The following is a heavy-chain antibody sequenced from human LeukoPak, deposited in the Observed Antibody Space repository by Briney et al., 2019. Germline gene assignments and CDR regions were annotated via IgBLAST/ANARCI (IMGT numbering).Heavy chain of an antibody. J-gene: IGHJ4*02. V-gene: IGHV1-69*06. CDR3: ARMGGVAGSDY. D-gene: IGHD6-19*01. CDR1: GGTLSSYA. CDR2: IIPIFGTA. Sequence: SGKVSRKGSGGTLSSYAISRVRQAPGQRPEWMGGIIPIFGTANYAQKFQGRVTITADKSTSTAYMELSSLRSEDTAVYYCARMGGVAGSDYWGQGTLVTVSS.